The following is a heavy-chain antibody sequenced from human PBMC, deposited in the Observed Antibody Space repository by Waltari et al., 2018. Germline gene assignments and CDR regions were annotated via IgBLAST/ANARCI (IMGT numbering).Heavy chain of an antibody. CDR1: GSTFSESA. CDR2: IRDSANDYAT. Sequence: EVQLVESGGGLVQPGGSLKLSCEVSGSTFSESAIHWVRQPSGKGLEWVGRIRDSANDYATTYAPSVQGRFTVSRDDSKKTVFLQMHSLKIEDTAVYYCTRRSASATGPQVFDYWGLGTLVTVSS. D-gene: IGHD6-13*01. CDR3: TRRSASATGPQVFDY. J-gene: IGHJ4*02. V-gene: IGHV3-73*01.